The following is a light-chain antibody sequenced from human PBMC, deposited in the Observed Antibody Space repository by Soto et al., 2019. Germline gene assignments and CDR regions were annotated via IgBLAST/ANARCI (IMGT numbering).Light chain of an antibody. CDR2: RNN. CDR1: SSNIGSNY. Sequence: SVLTQPPSASGTPGQRVTISCSGSSSNIGSNYVYWYQQLPGTAPKLLIYRNNQRPSGVPDRFSGSKSGTSASLAISGLRSEDEADYYCAAWDDSLRNWVFGGGTKLTVL. V-gene: IGLV1-47*01. CDR3: AAWDDSLRNWV. J-gene: IGLJ3*02.